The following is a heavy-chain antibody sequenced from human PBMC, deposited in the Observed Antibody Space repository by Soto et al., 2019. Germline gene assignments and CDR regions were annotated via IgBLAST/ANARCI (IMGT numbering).Heavy chain of an antibody. CDR3: ARDVHDYGWGSYRYRLSYFDY. V-gene: IGHV3-21*01. CDR1: GFTFSSYS. CDR2: ISSSSSYI. D-gene: IGHD3-16*02. Sequence: PVGSLRLSCAASGFTFSSYSMNWVRQAPGKGLEWVSSISSSSSYIYYADSVKGRFTISRDNAKNSLYLQMNSLRAEDTAVYYCARDVHDYGWGSYRYRLSYFDYWGQGTLVTVSS. J-gene: IGHJ4*02.